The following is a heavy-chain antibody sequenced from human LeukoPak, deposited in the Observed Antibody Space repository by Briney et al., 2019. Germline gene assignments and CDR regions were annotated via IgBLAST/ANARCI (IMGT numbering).Heavy chain of an antibody. J-gene: IGHJ4*02. Sequence: GGSLRLSCAASGFTFSSYAMHWVRQAPGKGLEWVAVIPNDGSNTYYADSVKGRFTISRDNSKNTLSLQMNNLRVEDTAIYHCGREGKAATGTRAYYFDYWGQGVLVIVSS. V-gene: IGHV3-30-3*01. D-gene: IGHD1-7*01. CDR2: IPNDGSNT. CDR1: GFTFSSYA. CDR3: GREGKAATGTRAYYFDY.